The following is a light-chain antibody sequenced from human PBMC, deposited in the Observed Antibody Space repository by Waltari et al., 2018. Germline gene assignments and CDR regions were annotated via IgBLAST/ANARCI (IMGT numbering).Light chain of an antibody. J-gene: IGKJ1*01. CDR1: QSVDRKWSF. Sequence: EIVLTQSPGTLSLSPGERATLSCWTSQSVDRKWSFLAWYQQRPGQAPRILIHGASNRASGVPDRFSGSGSGTDFTLTISRLEPEDFAVYYCQQYHRSPWTFGQGTKV. CDR3: QQYHRSPWT. V-gene: IGKV3-20*01. CDR2: GAS.